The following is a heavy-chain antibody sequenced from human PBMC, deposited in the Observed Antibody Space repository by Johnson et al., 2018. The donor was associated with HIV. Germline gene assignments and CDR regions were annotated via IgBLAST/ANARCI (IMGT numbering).Heavy chain of an antibody. V-gene: IGHV3-7*01. CDR1: GFTFSSYA. Sequence: VQLVESGGGVVQPGRSLRLSCAASGFTFSSYAMHWVRQAPGKGLEWVANINQDGSEKYYVDSVKGRFTVSRDNSKNTLYLQMNGLRAEDTAVYYCARGGVLRYFDWLFEDAFDIWGQGTMVTVSS. CDR3: ARGGVLRYFDWLFEDAFDI. CDR2: INQDGSEK. D-gene: IGHD3-9*01. J-gene: IGHJ3*02.